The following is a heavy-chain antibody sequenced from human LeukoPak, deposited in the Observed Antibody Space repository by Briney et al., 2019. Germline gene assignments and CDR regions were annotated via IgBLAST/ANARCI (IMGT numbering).Heavy chain of an antibody. CDR1: GYTFTTYG. J-gene: IGHJ4*02. D-gene: IGHD4-17*01. Sequence: ASVKVSCKASGYTFTTYGISWVRQAPGQGLECMGWISTYNTNSNYAQKLQGRVTMTTDTSASTAYMELRSLRSDDTAVYYCARTTVTTYYLDYWGQGTLVTVSS. V-gene: IGHV1-18*01. CDR2: ISTYNTNS. CDR3: ARTTVTTYYLDY.